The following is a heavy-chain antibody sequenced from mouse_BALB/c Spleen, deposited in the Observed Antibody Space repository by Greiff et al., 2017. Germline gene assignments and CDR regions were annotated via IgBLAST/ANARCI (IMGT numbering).Heavy chain of an antibody. CDR2: ISDGGSYT. CDR3: ARDYYGSFDY. D-gene: IGHD1-1*01. CDR1: GFTFSDYY. V-gene: IGHV5-4*02. Sequence: EVQVVESGGGLVKPGGSLKLSCAASGFTFSDYYMYWVRQTPEKRLEWVATISDGGSYTYYPDSVKGRFTISRDNAKNNLYLQMSSLKSEDTAMYYCARDYYGSFDYWGQGTTLTVSS. J-gene: IGHJ2*01.